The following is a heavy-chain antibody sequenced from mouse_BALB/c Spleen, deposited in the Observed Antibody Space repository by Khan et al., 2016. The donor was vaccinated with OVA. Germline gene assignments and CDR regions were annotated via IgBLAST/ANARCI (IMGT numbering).Heavy chain of an antibody. CDR2: IYPGTGST. CDR3: ARGSVFGNYFAY. V-gene: IGHV1S132*01. Sequence: QVQLKQSGGDLVRPGASVKLSCKTSGYIFTSYWIHWVKQWSGQGLEWIARIYPGTGSTYYNENFKDKATLTADKTSSTAYMQLGSLKSEDSAVYLCARGSVFGNYFAYWGQGTLVTVSA. J-gene: IGHJ3*01. D-gene: IGHD2-1*01. CDR1: GYIFTSYW.